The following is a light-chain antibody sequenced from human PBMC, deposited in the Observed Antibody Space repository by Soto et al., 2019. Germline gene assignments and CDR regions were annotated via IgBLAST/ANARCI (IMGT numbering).Light chain of an antibody. Sequence: QSLLTQPPSVSGAPGQRVTISCTGSSSNIWAGYDVHWYQQLPGTAPKLLIYGNGNRPSGVPDRFSGSKSGTSASPAITGLQAEDEADYYCQSDDSSLSXSEVFGMGIKVXV. J-gene: IGLJ1*01. CDR3: QSDDSSLSXSEV. CDR1: SSNIWAGYD. CDR2: GNG. V-gene: IGLV1-40*01.